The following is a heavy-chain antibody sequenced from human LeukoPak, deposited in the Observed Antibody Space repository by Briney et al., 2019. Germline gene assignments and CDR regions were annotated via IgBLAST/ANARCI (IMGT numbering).Heavy chain of an antibody. Sequence: EASVKVSCKASGGTFSSYAISWVRQAPGQGLEWMGRIIPILGIANYAQKFQGRVTITADKSTSTAYMELSSLRSEDTAVYYCARGLSTVPCWFDPWGQGTLVTVSS. J-gene: IGHJ5*02. CDR1: GGTFSSYA. D-gene: IGHD2-2*01. CDR3: ARGLSTVPCWFDP. V-gene: IGHV1-69*04. CDR2: IIPILGIA.